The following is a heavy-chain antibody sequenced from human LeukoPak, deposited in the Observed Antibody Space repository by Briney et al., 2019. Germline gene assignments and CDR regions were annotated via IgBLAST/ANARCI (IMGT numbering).Heavy chain of an antibody. CDR2: INHSGST. CDR1: DGSFSGYY. Sequence: SEALSLTCAVYDGSFSGYYWSWIRQPPGKGLEWIGEINHSGSTNYNPSLKSRVTISVDTTKNQFSLKLSSVTAADTAVYYCARGRDSSGYYYGEDYWGQGTLVTVSS. J-gene: IGHJ4*02. D-gene: IGHD3-22*01. V-gene: IGHV4-34*01. CDR3: ARGRDSSGYYYGEDY.